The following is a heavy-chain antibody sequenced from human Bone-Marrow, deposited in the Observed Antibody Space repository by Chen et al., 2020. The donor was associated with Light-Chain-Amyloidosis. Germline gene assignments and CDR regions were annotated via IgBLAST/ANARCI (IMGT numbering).Heavy chain of an antibody. Sequence: EVQLEQSGPEVKKPGESLKISCKGSGYTFPNYWIGWVRQMPGKGLEWTGVIYPDDSDARYRPSFAGQVTIPADKSITTAYLQWRSLKASNTAMYYCARRRDGYNFDYWGQGTLVTVSS. CDR2: IYPDDSDA. J-gene: IGHJ4*02. D-gene: IGHD5-12*01. CDR1: GYTFPNYW. CDR3: ARRRDGYNFDY. V-gene: IGHV5-51*01.